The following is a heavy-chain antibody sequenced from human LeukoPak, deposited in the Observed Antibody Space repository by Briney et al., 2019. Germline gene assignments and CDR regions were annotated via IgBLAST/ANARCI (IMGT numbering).Heavy chain of an antibody. CDR1: GFXXXXYW. CDR3: ARQYDFWSGYEGYYFDY. D-gene: IGHD3-3*01. V-gene: IGHV3-7*01. CDR2: IKQDGSEK. J-gene: IGHJ4*02. Sequence: GFXXXXYWMSWVRQAPGKGLEWVANIKQDGSEKYYVDSVKGRFTISRDNAKNSLYLQMNSLRAEDTAVYYCARQYDFWSGYEGYYFDYWGQGTLVTVSS.